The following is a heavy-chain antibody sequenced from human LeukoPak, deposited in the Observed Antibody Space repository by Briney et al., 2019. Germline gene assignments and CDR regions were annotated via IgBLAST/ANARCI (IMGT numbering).Heavy chain of an antibody. CDR2: INPYSGDT. J-gene: IGHJ4*02. CDR1: GYTCTGYH. CDR3: ARDQGSLTRSWYTGF. D-gene: IGHD6-13*01. Sequence: GASVKVSCRASGYTCTGYHIHWVRQAPGQGLEWMGRINPYSGDTNFAQKFQGRVTMTRDTSITTAYMDLSSLTPDDTAVYFCARDQGSLTRSWYTGFWGQGTQVTVSS. V-gene: IGHV1-2*06.